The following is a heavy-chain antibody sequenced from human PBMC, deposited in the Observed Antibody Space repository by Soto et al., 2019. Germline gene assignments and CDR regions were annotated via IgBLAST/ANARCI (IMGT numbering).Heavy chain of an antibody. CDR1: GYTFTGYY. J-gene: IGHJ6*02. V-gene: IGHV1-2*02. D-gene: IGHD3-10*01. CDR2: INPNSGGT. Sequence: GASVKVSCKASGYTFTGYYMHWVRQAPGQGLEWMGWINPNSGGTNYAQKFQGRVTMTRDTSISTAYMELSRLRSDDTAVYYCAREAPTGAPSYYYYYGMDVWGQGTTVTVSS. CDR3: AREAPTGAPSYYYYYGMDV.